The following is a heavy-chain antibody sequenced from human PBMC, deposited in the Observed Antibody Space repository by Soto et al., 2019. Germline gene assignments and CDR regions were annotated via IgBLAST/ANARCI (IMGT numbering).Heavy chain of an antibody. Sequence: SETLSLTCSVYGESFSGFYWSWIRQPPGKGLEWIGEVNHSGSTNYNPSLKSRVTISIDRSKNQFSLKLSSVTAADTAVYYCASGSHVPHYWGQGTLVTVSS. CDR1: GESFSGFY. CDR3: ASGSHVPHY. D-gene: IGHD6-6*01. CDR2: VNHSGST. V-gene: IGHV4-34*01. J-gene: IGHJ4*02.